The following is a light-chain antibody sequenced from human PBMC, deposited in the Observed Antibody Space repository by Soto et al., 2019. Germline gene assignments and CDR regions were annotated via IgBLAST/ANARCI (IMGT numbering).Light chain of an antibody. CDR2: SAS. V-gene: IGKV1-17*01. CDR1: QGIRND. Sequence: DIQMPQSPSSLSASVGDRVTITCRASQGIRNDLGWYQQKPGKAPKWLIYSASSLLSGVPSRFSSSGSGTEFTLTISVLQPEDVATYYCLQHNKDPLTFGGGTKVEIK. J-gene: IGKJ4*01. CDR3: LQHNKDPLT.